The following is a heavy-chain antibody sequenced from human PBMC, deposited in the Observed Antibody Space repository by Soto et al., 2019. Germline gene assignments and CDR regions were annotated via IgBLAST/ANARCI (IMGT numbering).Heavy chain of an antibody. CDR1: GYTFTSYY. D-gene: IGHD5-12*01. CDR2: INPSGGST. V-gene: IGHV1-46*01. Sequence: ASVKVSCKASGYTFTSYYMHWVRQAPGQGLEWMGIINPSGGSTSYAQKFQGRVTMTRDTSTSTVYMELSSLRSEDTAVYYCARLLSGYDSVDYYYGMDVWGQGTKVTVYS. J-gene: IGHJ6*02. CDR3: ARLLSGYDSVDYYYGMDV.